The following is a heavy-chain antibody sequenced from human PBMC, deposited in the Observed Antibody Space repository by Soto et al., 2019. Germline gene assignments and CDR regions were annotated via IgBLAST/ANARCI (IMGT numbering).Heavy chain of an antibody. CDR3: ARSRPAGYCSGGSCYSWWFDP. D-gene: IGHD2-15*01. V-gene: IGHV4-31*03. J-gene: IGHJ5*02. CDR2: IYYSGST. Sequence: QVQLQESGPGLVKPSQTLSLTCTVSGGSISSGGYYWSWIRQHPGKGLEWIGYIYYSGSTYYNPSLKIRVTISVDTSKNQFSLKLSSVTAADTAVYYCARSRPAGYCSGGSCYSWWFDPWGQGTLVTVSS. CDR1: GGSISSGGYY.